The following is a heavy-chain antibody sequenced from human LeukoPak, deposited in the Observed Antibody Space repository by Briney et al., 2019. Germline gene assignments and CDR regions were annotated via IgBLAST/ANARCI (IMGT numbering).Heavy chain of an antibody. CDR1: GFTFSSYD. D-gene: IGHD1-26*01. Sequence: GGSLRLSCAASGFTFSSYDMSWVRQAPGKGLEWVSAICGNSGSTYTADSVKGKFTFSIDNSNNTIYLQMKRLRAEDTDIYYCANPKNVDRDRSYYFDPWGQGTLVSVSS. CDR3: ANPKNVDRDRSYYFDP. V-gene: IGHV3-23*01. J-gene: IGHJ5*02. CDR2: ICGNSGST.